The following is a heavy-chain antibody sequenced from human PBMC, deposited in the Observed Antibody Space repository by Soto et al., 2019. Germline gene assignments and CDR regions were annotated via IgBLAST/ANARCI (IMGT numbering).Heavy chain of an antibody. CDR2: SRNRVNNFST. D-gene: IGHD2-15*01. Sequence: VQVEESGGGLVLPGGSLRLSCTVSAVSEFSFSDQYMDWVRQAPGKWLEWVGRSRNRVNNFSTAYAASVQDRFTISRDESKNTVYLQMHSLKTDDTAVYYCSRVDTSAKRPDYWGQGTLGTVSS. V-gene: IGHV3-72*01. J-gene: IGHJ4*02. CDR1: AVSEFSFSDQY. CDR3: SRVDTSAKRPDY.